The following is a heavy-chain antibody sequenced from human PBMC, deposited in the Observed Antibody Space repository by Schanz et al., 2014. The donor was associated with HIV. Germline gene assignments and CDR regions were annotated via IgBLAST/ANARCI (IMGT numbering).Heavy chain of an antibody. J-gene: IGHJ4*02. CDR2: ISVNGATR. D-gene: IGHD1-26*01. V-gene: IGHV3-11*01. Sequence: VQLVESGGGLVKPGGSLRLSCAASGFTFTDNYMSWIRQAPGKGLEWLSYISVNGATREYADSVKGRFTISRDNSKNTLSLHMNSLRVEDTAVYYCAKAKGSYSATTFYFDFWGQGTLVTVSS. CDR3: AKAKGSYSATTFYFDF. CDR1: GFTFTDNY.